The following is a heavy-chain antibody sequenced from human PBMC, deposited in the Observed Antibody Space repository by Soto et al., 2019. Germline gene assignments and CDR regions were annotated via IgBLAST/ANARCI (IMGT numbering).Heavy chain of an antibody. J-gene: IGHJ6*02. D-gene: IGHD4-17*01. V-gene: IGHV4-59*01. CDR3: ARGPTVAYYYYGMDV. CDR2: VYYSGST. Sequence: PSETLSLTCTVSGGSISSYYWSWIRQPPGKGLEWIGYVYYSGSTNYNSSLKSRVTISLDTSKSQFSLKLSSVTAADSAVYYCARGPTVAYYYYGMDVWGQGTTVTVSS. CDR1: GGSISSYY.